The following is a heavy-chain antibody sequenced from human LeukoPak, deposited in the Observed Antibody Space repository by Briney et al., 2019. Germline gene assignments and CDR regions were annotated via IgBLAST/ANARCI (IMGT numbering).Heavy chain of an antibody. D-gene: IGHD2-2*01. Sequence: PSETLSLTCAVYGGSFSGYYWSWIRQPPGKGLEWIGEINHSGSTNYNPSLKSRVTISVDTSKNQFSLKLSSVTAADTAVYYCARVWGRADRVVVVPAAIRKARNNWFDPWGQGTLVTVSS. V-gene: IGHV4-34*01. CDR3: ARVWGRADRVVVVPAAIRKARNNWFDP. CDR1: GGSFSGYY. CDR2: INHSGST. J-gene: IGHJ5*02.